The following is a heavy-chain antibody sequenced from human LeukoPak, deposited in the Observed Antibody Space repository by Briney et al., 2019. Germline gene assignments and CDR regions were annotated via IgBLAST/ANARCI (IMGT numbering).Heavy chain of an antibody. Sequence: PSETLSLTCAVYGGSFSGYYWSWIRQPPGKGLEWIGEINHSGSTNYNPSLKSRVTISVDTSKNQFSLKLSSVTAADTAVYYCARAAALNYYYYYYMDVWGKGTTATISS. V-gene: IGHV4-34*01. CDR1: GGSFSGYY. CDR2: INHSGST. CDR3: ARAAALNYYYYYYMDV. J-gene: IGHJ6*03. D-gene: IGHD6-6*01.